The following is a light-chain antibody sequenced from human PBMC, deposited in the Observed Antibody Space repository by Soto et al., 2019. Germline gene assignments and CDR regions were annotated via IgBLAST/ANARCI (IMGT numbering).Light chain of an antibody. V-gene: IGLV2-14*03. CDR1: SSDVGGYNS. CDR2: KVS. J-gene: IGLJ1*01. CDR3: SSYTSSNTYV. Sequence: QSVLTQPASVSGSPGQSIAISCTGTSSDVGGYNSVSWYQQHPGKAPKLMIYKVSNRPSGVSDRFSGSKSGNTASLTISGLQAEDEADYYCSSYTSSNTYVFGTGTKVTVL.